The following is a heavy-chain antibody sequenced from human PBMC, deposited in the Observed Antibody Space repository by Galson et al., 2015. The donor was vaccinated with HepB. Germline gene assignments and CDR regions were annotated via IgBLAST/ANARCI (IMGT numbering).Heavy chain of an antibody. CDR3: ARAHGTAALDY. D-gene: IGHD2-15*01. CDR2: IGWDDNE. V-gene: IGHV2-70*17. J-gene: IGHJ4*02. CDR1: GFSLTTTGMS. Sequence: PALVKPTQTLTLTCTFSGFSLTTTGMSISWVRQPPGKALEWLARIGWDDNEFYNASLKTRVTISTDTSKDQVVLTMTNMGPVDAGTYYCARAHGTAALDYWGQGILVTVSS.